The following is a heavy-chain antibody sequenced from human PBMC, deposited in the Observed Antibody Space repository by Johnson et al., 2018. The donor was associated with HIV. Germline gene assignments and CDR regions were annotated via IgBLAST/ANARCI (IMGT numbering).Heavy chain of an antibody. CDR1: GFTVSSNY. V-gene: IGHV3-66*01. CDR2: IYSGGST. Sequence: EVQLVESGGGLVQPGGSLRLSCAASGFTVSSNYMSWVRQAPGKGLEWVSVIYSGGSTYYADSVKGRFTISRDNSKNTLYLQMNSLRAEDTAVYYCARGLGEGLVIPGPDGYDIWGQGTMVTVSS. CDR3: ARGLGEGLVIPGPDGYDI. D-gene: IGHD6-19*01. J-gene: IGHJ3*02.